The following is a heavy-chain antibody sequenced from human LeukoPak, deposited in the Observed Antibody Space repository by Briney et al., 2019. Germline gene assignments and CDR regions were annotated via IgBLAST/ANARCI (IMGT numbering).Heavy chain of an antibody. V-gene: IGHV1-18*01. J-gene: IGHJ5*02. CDR3: GGGGVGAGTYNIDNWFDP. CDR1: GYTFTNYG. D-gene: IGHD3-10*01. CDR2: ISAYNGDT. Sequence: ASVKVSCKASGYTFTNYGITWVRQAPGQGLEWMGWISAYNGDTNYAQKLQGRVTMTTDTSTRIAYMELGSLRSDDTAVYYCGGGGVGAGTYNIDNWFDPWGQGTLVTVSS.